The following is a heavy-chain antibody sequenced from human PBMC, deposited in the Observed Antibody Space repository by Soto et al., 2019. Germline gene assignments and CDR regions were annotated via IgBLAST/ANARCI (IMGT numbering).Heavy chain of an antibody. CDR1: GPSITNSKY. D-gene: IGHD2-15*01. CDR2: ISHTGAT. Sequence: PSETLSLTCLVSGPSITNSKYWTWVRQPPGKGLEWVGHISHTGATTYNPSLRSRLTFSLDSANTQFSLSLTSLTAADTAVYYCARGASSMLLEVPAYFDFWGHGILVTVSS. J-gene: IGHJ4*01. CDR3: ARGASSMLLEVPAYFDF. V-gene: IGHV4-4*02.